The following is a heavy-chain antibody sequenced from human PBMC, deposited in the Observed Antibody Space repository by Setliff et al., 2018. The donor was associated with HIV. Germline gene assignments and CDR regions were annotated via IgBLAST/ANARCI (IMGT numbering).Heavy chain of an antibody. D-gene: IGHD1-26*01. V-gene: IGHV3-30*02. CDR3: ATGIVAATYFDY. CDR1: GFTFSSYG. Sequence: GGSLRLSCAASGFTFSSYGMHWVRQAPGKGLEWVAVIWYDGSNKYYADSVKGRFTITRDDSKNTIYLQMDSLRLDDTAVYFCATGIVAATYFDYWGQGTLVTVSS. J-gene: IGHJ4*02. CDR2: IWYDGSNK.